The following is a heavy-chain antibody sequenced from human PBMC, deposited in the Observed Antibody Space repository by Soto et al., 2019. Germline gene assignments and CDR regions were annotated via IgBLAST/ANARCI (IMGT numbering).Heavy chain of an antibody. CDR3: ARGGPISIRWFDP. V-gene: IGHV4-34*01. CDR2: INHSGST. Sequence: SETLSLTCAVYGGSFSGYYWSWIRQPPGKGLEWIGEINHSGSTNYNPSLKSRVTISVDTSKNQFSLKLSSVTAADTAVYYCARGGPISIRWFDPWGQGTLVTVSS. J-gene: IGHJ5*02. D-gene: IGHD3-16*02. CDR1: GGSFSGYY.